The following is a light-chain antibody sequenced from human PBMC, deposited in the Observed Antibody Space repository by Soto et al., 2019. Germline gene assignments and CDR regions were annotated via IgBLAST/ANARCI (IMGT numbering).Light chain of an antibody. Sequence: ENVLTQSPGTLSLPPGERATLPCRASQSVSSSYLAWYQQKPGQAPRLLMYGASRRATGIPDRFSGSGSGTDFTLTISRLEPEDFAVYYCQQYGRPPYTFGQGTKLEIK. CDR2: GAS. CDR3: QQYGRPPYT. V-gene: IGKV3-20*01. J-gene: IGKJ2*01. CDR1: QSVSSSY.